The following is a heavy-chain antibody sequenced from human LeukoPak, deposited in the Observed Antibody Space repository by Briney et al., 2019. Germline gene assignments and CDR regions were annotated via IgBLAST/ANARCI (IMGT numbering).Heavy chain of an antibody. CDR3: ARPLAPVMLNAFDI. Sequence: ASVKVSCKASGYTFTSYGISWVRQAPGQGFEWMGIINPSVGSTSYAQKFQGRVTVTRDTSTSTVYLDLRSLRSEDTAVYYCARPLAPVMLNAFDIWGQGTMITVSS. J-gene: IGHJ3*02. V-gene: IGHV1-46*01. D-gene: IGHD3-16*01. CDR2: INPSVGST. CDR1: GYTFTSYG.